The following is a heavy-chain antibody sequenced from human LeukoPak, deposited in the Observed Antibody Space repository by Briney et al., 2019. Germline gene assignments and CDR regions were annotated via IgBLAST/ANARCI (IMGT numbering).Heavy chain of an antibody. CDR2: ISWNSGSI. CDR1: GFTFSSYW. Sequence: GGSLRLSCAASGFTFSSYWMSWVRQAPGKGLECVSGISWNSGSIGYADSVKGRFTISRDNAKNSLYLQMNSLRAEDTALYYCAKGPDYYDSSGYYGWWGQGTLVTVSS. CDR3: AKGPDYYDSSGYYGW. D-gene: IGHD3-22*01. J-gene: IGHJ4*02. V-gene: IGHV3-9*01.